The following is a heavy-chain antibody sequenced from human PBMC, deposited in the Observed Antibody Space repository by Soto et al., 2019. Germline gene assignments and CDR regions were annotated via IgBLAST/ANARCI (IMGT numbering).Heavy chain of an antibody. CDR2: IYWNDDK. CDR3: AHLLPGSWLGYYYYGMDV. J-gene: IGHJ6*02. V-gene: IGHV2-5*01. D-gene: IGHD6-13*01. Sequence: SGPTLVKPTQTLTLTCTFSGFSLSTSGVGVGWIRQPPGKALEWLALIYWNDDKRYSPSLKSRLTITKDTSKNQVVLTMTNMDPVDTATYYCAHLLPGSWLGYYYYGMDVWGQGTTVTVSS. CDR1: GFSLSTSGVG.